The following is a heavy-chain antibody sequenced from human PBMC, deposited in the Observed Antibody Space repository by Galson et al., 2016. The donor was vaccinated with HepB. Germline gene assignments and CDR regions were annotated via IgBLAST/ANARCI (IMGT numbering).Heavy chain of an antibody. Sequence: SLRLSCAASGFTFSNYAMSWVRQAPGKGLEWVSVINGSGDITYYADSVKGRFTISRDSSTNTVYLQMNSLRADDTAVYFCARDRGLLHYYYGMDVWGQGTTVTVSS. CDR3: ARDRGLLHYYYGMDV. D-gene: IGHD4-17*01. CDR1: GFTFSNYA. J-gene: IGHJ6*02. V-gene: IGHV3-23*01. CDR2: INGSGDIT.